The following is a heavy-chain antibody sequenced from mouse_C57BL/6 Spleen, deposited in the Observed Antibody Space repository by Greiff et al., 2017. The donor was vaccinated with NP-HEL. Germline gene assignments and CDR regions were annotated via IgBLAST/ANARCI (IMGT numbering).Heavy chain of an antibody. J-gene: IGHJ4*01. Sequence: QVQLKESGPELVRPGVSVKISCKGSGYTFTDYAMHWVKQSHAKSLEWIGVISTYYGDASYNQKLKDKATMTVDKSSSTAYMELARLTSEDSAVYYCASPYSNDAMDYWGQGTSVTVSS. CDR3: ASPYSNDAMDY. CDR1: GYTFTDYA. V-gene: IGHV1-67*01. D-gene: IGHD2-5*01. CDR2: ISTYYGDA.